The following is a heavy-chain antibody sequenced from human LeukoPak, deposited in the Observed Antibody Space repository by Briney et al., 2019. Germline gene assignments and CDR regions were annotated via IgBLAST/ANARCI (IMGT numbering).Heavy chain of an antibody. Sequence: SETLSLTCAVYGESLSGYYWSWMRQPPGKGLEWIWEINHSGSTNYNPPLKSRVTISVDTSKKQFSLKLSSVTAADTAVYYSARQAYSSNLSWVDLGGWGTLVTVSS. CDR2: INHSGST. V-gene: IGHV4-34*01. D-gene: IGHD6-13*01. CDR3: ARQAYSSNLSWVDL. CDR1: GESLSGYY. J-gene: IGHJ5*02.